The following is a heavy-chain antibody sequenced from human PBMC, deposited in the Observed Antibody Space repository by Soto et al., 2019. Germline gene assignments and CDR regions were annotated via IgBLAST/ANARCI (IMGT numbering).Heavy chain of an antibody. V-gene: IGHV1-18*01. D-gene: IGHD1-1*01. CDR3: ARGTRFDAFDI. J-gene: IGHJ3*02. Sequence: ASVEGSCKASGYIFTTYGIGWVRQAPGQGLEWMGWISADKGNTDYAQKFQDRVTMTTDISTNTAYMELRSLRSDDTAVYYCARGTRFDAFDIWGQGTMVTVSS. CDR2: ISADKGNT. CDR1: GYIFTTYG.